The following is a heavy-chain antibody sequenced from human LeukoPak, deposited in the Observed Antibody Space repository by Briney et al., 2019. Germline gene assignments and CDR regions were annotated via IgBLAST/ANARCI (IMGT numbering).Heavy chain of an antibody. D-gene: IGHD4-23*01. J-gene: IGHJ4*02. Sequence: WGSLRLSCAASGFTFSSYGMHWVRQAPGKGLEWVAVIWYDGSNKYYADSVKGRFTISRDNSKNTLYLQMNSLRAEDTAVYYCARDDYGGNSGIDYWGQGTLVTVSS. CDR1: GFTFSSYG. CDR3: ARDDYGGNSGIDY. CDR2: IWYDGSNK. V-gene: IGHV3-33*01.